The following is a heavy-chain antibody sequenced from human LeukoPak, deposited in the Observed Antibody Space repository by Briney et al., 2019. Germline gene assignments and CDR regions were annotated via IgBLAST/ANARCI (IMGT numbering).Heavy chain of an antibody. CDR2: IYWDDDK. J-gene: IGHJ4*02. Sequence: ESGPTLVNPTQTLTLTCTFSGFSLPTSGVGVGWIRQPPEKALEWLALIYWDDDKRYNPFLKSRLTITQANSKDQVVLTMTNMDPVDTATYYCAHSLFRGRSPPFDYWGQGTLVTVSS. CDR1: GFSLPTSGVG. CDR3: AHSLFRGRSPPFDY. D-gene: IGHD3-10*01. V-gene: IGHV2-5*02.